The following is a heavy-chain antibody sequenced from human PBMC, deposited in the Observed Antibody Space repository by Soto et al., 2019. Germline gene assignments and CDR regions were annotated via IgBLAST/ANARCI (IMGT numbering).Heavy chain of an antibody. J-gene: IGHJ4*02. CDR1: GFTFSSYA. Sequence: LRLSCAASGFTFSSYAMGWVRQSPWKWLEWVSSISDSGGSTYYADSVKGRFTISRDNSKTTLYVQMNSLRAEDTAVYYCAKKGAAVAAHIDYWGQGILVTVSS. CDR2: ISDSGGST. CDR3: AKKGAAVAAHIDY. D-gene: IGHD6-19*01. V-gene: IGHV3-23*01.